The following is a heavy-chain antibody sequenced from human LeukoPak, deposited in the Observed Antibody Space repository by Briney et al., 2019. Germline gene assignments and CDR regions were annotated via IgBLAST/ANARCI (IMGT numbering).Heavy chain of an antibody. V-gene: IGHV4-34*01. CDR3: ARDGGYNYGPFDY. CDR1: GGSFSGYY. CDR2: INHSGST. Sequence: PSETLSLTCAVYGGSFSGYYWSWIRQPPGKGLEWIGEINHSGSTNYNPSLKSRVTISVDTSKNQFSLKLSSVTAADTAIYYCARDGGYNYGPFDYWGQGTLVTVSS. D-gene: IGHD5-18*01. J-gene: IGHJ4*02.